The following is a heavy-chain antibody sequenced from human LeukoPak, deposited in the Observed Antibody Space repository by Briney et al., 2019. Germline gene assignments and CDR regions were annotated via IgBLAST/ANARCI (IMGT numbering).Heavy chain of an antibody. D-gene: IGHD6-6*01. J-gene: IGHJ4*02. V-gene: IGHV4-39*07. CDR1: GGSIGSSSYY. CDR2: IYYSGST. CDR3: AREVSPYFDY. Sequence: SENLSLTCTVSGGSIGSSSYYWGWIRQPPGKGLEWIGSIYYSGSTYYNPSLKSRVTISVDTSKNQFSLKLSSVTAADTAVYYCAREVSPYFDYWGQGTLVTVSS.